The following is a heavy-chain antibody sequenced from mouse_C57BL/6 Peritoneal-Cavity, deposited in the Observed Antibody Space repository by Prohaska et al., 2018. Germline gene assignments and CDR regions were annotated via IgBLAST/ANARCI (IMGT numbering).Heavy chain of an antibody. V-gene: IGHV11-2*01. J-gene: IGHJ1*03. D-gene: IGHD1-1*01. CDR2: INSDGSAI. CDR3: MRYGSYGYFDV. CDR1: GFTFSGFW. Sequence: EVQLLETGGGLVQPGGSRGLSCEGSGFTFSGFWMSWVRQTPGKTLEWIGDINSDGSAINYASSIKERVTIFRDKDKSTLYLQMSNVRSEDTDTYFCMRYGSYGYFDVWGTGTTVTV.